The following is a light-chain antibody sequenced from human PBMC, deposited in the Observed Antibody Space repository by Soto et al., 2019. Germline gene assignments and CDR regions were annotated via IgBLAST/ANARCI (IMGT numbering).Light chain of an antibody. V-gene: IGLV2-14*01. CDR1: SSDVGGYNS. Sequence: QSALTQPASVSGSPGQSITISCTGTSSDVGGYNSVSWYQQYPGKAPKLMIHDVSNRPSGVSSRFSGSKSGNTASLTISGLQAEDEADYYCSSYTSSTSYVFGSGTKVTVL. J-gene: IGLJ1*01. CDR3: SSYTSSTSYV. CDR2: DVS.